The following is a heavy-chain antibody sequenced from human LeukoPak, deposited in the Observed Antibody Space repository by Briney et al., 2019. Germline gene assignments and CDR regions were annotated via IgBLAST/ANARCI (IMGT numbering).Heavy chain of an antibody. J-gene: IGHJ6*02. V-gene: IGHV1-69*01. D-gene: IGHD6-19*01. CDR3: ATRLAVAGTGGYYYYYYGMDV. CDR1: GGTFSSYA. CDR2: IIPIFGTA. Sequence: GSSVKVSCKASGGTFSSYAISRVRQAPGQGLEWMGGIIPIFGTANYAQKFQGRVTITADESTSTAYMELSSLRSEDTAVYYCATRLAVAGTGGYYYYYYGMDVWGQGTTVTVSS.